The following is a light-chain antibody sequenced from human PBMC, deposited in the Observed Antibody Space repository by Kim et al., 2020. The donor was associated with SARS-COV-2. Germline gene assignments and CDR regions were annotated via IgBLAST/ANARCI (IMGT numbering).Light chain of an antibody. CDR1: SSDIGRYNR. Sequence: SITSSCNGTSSDIGRYNRVSWYQQPPGTAPKLMIHEVSNRPSGVPDRFSGSKSGNTASLTISGLQAEDEADYYCSSYTSSSTPYVFGTGTKVTVL. J-gene: IGLJ1*01. CDR3: SSYTSSSTPYV. V-gene: IGLV2-18*02. CDR2: EVS.